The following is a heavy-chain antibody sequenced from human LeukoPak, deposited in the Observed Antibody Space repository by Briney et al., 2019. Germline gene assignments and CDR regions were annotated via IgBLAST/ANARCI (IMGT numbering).Heavy chain of an antibody. J-gene: IGHJ6*03. CDR1: AFTFSSYP. Sequence: GGSLRLSCAASAFTFSSYPMHWVRQAPGKRLEGVAGISEDGNKKFNADSVKGRFTISRDNSKNTLYLQMNSLRGEDTAVYYCARGQLPLEVYVYYMDVWGKGTTVTVSS. CDR2: ISEDGNKK. CDR3: ARGQLPLEVYVYYMDV. D-gene: IGHD1-26*01. V-gene: IGHV3-30*08.